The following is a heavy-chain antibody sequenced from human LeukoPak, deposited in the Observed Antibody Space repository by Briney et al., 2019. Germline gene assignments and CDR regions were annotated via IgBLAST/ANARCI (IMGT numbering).Heavy chain of an antibody. J-gene: IGHJ6*02. Sequence: ATVKVSCTASGYTFTSYGISWVRQAPGQGLEWMGWISAYNGNTNYAQKLQGRVTMTTDTSTSTAYMELRSLRSDDTAVYYCARGYSSSWYARDIYYYYGMDVWGQGTTVTVSS. CDR1: GYTFTSYG. V-gene: IGHV1-18*01. CDR3: ARGYSSSWYARDIYYYYGMDV. CDR2: ISAYNGNT. D-gene: IGHD6-13*01.